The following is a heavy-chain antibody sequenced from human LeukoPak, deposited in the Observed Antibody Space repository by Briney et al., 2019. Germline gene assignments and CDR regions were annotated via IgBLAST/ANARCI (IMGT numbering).Heavy chain of an antibody. Sequence: GASVKVSCKASGYTFTSYDINWVRQATGQGLEWMGWINPNSGGTNYAQKFQGRVTMTRDTSISTAYMELSRLRSDDTAVYYCARFEEFDYWGQGTLVTVSS. CDR3: ARFEEFDY. V-gene: IGHV1-2*02. D-gene: IGHD3-9*01. CDR1: GYTFTSYD. J-gene: IGHJ4*02. CDR2: INPNSGGT.